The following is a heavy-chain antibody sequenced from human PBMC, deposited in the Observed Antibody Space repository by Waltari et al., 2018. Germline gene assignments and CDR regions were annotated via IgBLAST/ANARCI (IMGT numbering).Heavy chain of an antibody. J-gene: IGHJ5*02. V-gene: IGHV1-69*10. Sequence: QVQLVQSGAEVKKPGCSVKFSCKASGGTFSSYALSWVRQAPGQGLEWMGGIIPILGIANYAQKFQGRVTITADKSTSTAYMELSSLRSEDTAVYYCASLEKVDTAMDTWGQGTLVTVSS. D-gene: IGHD5-18*01. CDR1: GGTFSSYA. CDR3: ASLEKVDTAMDT. CDR2: IIPILGIA.